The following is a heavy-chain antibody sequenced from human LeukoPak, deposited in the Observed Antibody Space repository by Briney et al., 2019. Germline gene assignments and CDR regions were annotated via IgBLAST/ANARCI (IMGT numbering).Heavy chain of an antibody. J-gene: IGHJ5*02. CDR1: GASLTSNTDF. Sequence: SETLSLTCNVSGASLTSNTDFWGWIRRPPWKGLEWIARIMYTESTYYNPSLKSRVTISVATSKNQFSLNLSSLTAADTAVYYCATSDTVSTYNRFDPWGQGTLVTVS. CDR3: ATSDTVSTYNRFDP. D-gene: IGHD5/OR15-5a*01. CDR2: IMYTEST. V-gene: IGHV4-39*01.